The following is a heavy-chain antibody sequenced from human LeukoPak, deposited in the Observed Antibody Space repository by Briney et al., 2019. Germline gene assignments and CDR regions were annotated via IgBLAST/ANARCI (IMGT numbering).Heavy chain of an antibody. CDR3: AREPYCGGDCYLYYFDY. Sequence: SETLSLTCAVSGGSISSGGYSWSWIRQPPGKGLEWIGYIYHSGSTYYNPSLKSRVTISVDRSKNQFSLKLSSVTAADTAVYYCAREPYCGGDCYLYYFDYWGQGTLVTASS. CDR2: IYHSGST. CDR1: GGSISSGGYS. V-gene: IGHV4-30-2*01. D-gene: IGHD2-21*01. J-gene: IGHJ4*02.